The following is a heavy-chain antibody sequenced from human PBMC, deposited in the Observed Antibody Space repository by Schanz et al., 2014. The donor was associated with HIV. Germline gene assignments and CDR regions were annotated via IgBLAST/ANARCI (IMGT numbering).Heavy chain of an antibody. J-gene: IGHJ4*02. CDR3: AREPSTYFYDTSGSGVDY. CDR1: GFTFSSYG. Sequence: VQLVESGGGVVQPGRSLRLSCAASGFTFSSYGMHWVRQAPGKGLEWVSSISSSSSFIYYADSLKGRFTISRDNAKNSLYLQMNSLRAEDTAVYYCAREPSTYFYDTSGSGVDYWGQGTLVTVSS. D-gene: IGHD3-22*01. CDR2: ISSSSSFI. V-gene: IGHV3-21*01.